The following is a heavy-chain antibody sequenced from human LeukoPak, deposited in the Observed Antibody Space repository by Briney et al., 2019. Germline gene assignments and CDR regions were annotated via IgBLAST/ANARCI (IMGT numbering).Heavy chain of an antibody. CDR3: AKKIGRARLDY. J-gene: IGHJ4*02. CDR1: GFTFSSYA. CDR2: ISGSGVTT. Sequence: QTGGSLRLSCVASGFTFSSYAMSWVRQAPGKGLEWVSAISGSGVTTHYAGSVKGRFSISRDNSKNTLYLQMNSLRAEDTAVYYCAKKIGRARLDYWGQGTLVTVSS. D-gene: IGHD5-24*01. V-gene: IGHV3-23*01.